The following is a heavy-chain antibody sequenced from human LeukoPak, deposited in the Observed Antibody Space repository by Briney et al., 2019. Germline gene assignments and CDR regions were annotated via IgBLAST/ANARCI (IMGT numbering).Heavy chain of an antibody. CDR1: GFTFSSYW. V-gene: IGHV3-7*01. CDR3: ARVYDYVWGSPFDY. Sequence: GGSLRLSCAASGFTFSSYWMSWVRQAPGKGLEWVANIKQDGSEKYYVDSVKGRFTISRDNAKNSLYLQMNSLRAEDTAVYYCARVYDYVWGSPFDYWGQGTLVTVSS. J-gene: IGHJ4*02. D-gene: IGHD3-16*01. CDR2: IKQDGSEK.